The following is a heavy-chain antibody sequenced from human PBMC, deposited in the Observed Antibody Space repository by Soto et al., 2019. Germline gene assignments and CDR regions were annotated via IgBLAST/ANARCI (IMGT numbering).Heavy chain of an antibody. CDR2: ISSSSSYT. Sequence: QVPLVESGGGLVKPGGSLRLSCAASGFTFSDYYMSWIRQAPGKGLEWVSYISSSSSYTNYADSVKGRFTISRDNAKNSLYLQMNSLRAEDTAVYYCARERNGYNSIFDYWGQGTLVTVSS. D-gene: IGHD5-12*01. V-gene: IGHV3-11*05. J-gene: IGHJ4*02. CDR3: ARERNGYNSIFDY. CDR1: GFTFSDYY.